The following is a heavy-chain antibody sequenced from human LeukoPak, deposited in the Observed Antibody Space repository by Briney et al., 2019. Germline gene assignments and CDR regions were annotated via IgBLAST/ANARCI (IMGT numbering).Heavy chain of an antibody. V-gene: IGHV3-23*01. D-gene: IGHD4-11*01. J-gene: IGHJ6*02. Sequence: PGGSLRLSCVASGLTFSSYGMGWVRQAPGKGLEWAAGLSGSGGATDYADSVKGRFTISRDNFKNTVYLQMNTLRAEDTAVYYCAKRLTETNYNGMDVWGQGTTVTVSS. CDR1: GLTFSSYG. CDR3: AKRLTETNYNGMDV. CDR2: LSGSGGAT.